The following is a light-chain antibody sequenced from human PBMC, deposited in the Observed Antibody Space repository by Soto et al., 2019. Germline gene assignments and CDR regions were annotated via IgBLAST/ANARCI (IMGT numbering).Light chain of an antibody. CDR1: QIIGTN. V-gene: IGKV1-39*01. J-gene: IGKJ1*01. CDR3: QQSYSSPWT. Sequence: DIQMTQSPSSLSASAGDRVTLSCRARQIIGTNLNWYQQRPGKAPKLLIFGASNLQSGVPSRFSGSGSGTDFTLTISGVQHEDFATYYCQQSYSSPWTFGQGTKVDIK. CDR2: GAS.